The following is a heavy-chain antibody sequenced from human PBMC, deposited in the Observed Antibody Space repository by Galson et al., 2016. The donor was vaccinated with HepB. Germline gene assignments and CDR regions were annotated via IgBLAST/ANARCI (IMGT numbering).Heavy chain of an antibody. V-gene: IGHV6-1*01. CDR3: AREQIIPSAGGGNYFDS. CDR2: TYYRSKWSN. CDR1: GDSVSSNSAA. D-gene: IGHD3-3*01. J-gene: IGHJ4*02. Sequence: CAISGDSVSSNSAAWNWVRQSPSRGLEWLGRTYYRSKWSNEYEESLKSRLTINPDTTKNQFSLHLTSLTPEDTAVYYCAREQIIPSAGGGNYFDSWGQGTLVTVSS.